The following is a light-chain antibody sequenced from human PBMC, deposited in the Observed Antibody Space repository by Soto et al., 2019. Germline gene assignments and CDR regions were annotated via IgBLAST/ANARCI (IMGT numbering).Light chain of an antibody. CDR1: TGAVTSGYY. Sequence: QAVVTQEPSLTVSPGGTVTLTCASSTGAVTSGYYPNWFQQKPGQAPRALINSTSNKHSWTPARFSGSLLGGKAALTLSGVQPEDEAEYYCLLYSGGAQPWVFGGGTKLTVL. V-gene: IGLV7-43*01. CDR3: LLYSGGAQPWV. J-gene: IGLJ3*02. CDR2: STS.